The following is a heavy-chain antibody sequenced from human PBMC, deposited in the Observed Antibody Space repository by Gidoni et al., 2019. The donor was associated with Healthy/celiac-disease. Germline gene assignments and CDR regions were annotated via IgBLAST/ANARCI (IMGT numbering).Heavy chain of an antibody. CDR1: VGSFTGYY. CDR3: ARVVQLNYYYYYGMDV. J-gene: IGHJ6*02. V-gene: IGHV4-34*01. D-gene: IGHD5-18*01. CDR2: INHSGST. Sequence: QVQLQQRGAGLLKPSETLSPTCAVYVGSFTGYYWSWIRQPPGKGLEWIGEINHSGSTTYNPSLKSRVTISVDTSKNQFSLKLSSVTAADTAVYYCARVVQLNYYYYYGMDVWGQGTTVTVSS.